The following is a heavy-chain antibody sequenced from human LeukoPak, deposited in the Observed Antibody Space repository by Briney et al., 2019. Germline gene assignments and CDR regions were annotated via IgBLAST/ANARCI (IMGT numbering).Heavy chain of an antibody. CDR1: GFTVSSNY. D-gene: IGHD3-22*01. CDR3: AKHRYYDSSGYFDY. CDR2: IYSGGST. V-gene: IGHV3-66*04. Sequence: GGSLRLSCAASGFTVSSNYMSWVRQAPGKGLEWVSVIYSGGSTYYADSVKGRFTISRDSSKNTLYLQMNSLRAEDTAVYYCAKHRYYDSSGYFDYWGQGTLVTVSS. J-gene: IGHJ4*02.